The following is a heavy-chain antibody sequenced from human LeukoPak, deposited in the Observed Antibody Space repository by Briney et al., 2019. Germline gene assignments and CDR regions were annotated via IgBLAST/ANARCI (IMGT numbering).Heavy chain of an antibody. CDR2: ISYDGSNK. CDR1: GFTFSSYA. Sequence: GGSLRLSCAASGFTFSSYAMHWVRQAPGKGLEWVAVISYDGSNKYYADSVKGRFTISRDKSKNTLYLQMNSLRAEDTAVYYCARTLYYDFWSGHRPFDYWGQGTLVTVSS. D-gene: IGHD3-3*01. CDR3: ARTLYYDFWSGHRPFDY. V-gene: IGHV3-30-3*01. J-gene: IGHJ4*02.